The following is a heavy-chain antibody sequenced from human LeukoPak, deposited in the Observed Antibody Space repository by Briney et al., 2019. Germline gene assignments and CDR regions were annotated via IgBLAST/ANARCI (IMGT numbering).Heavy chain of an antibody. J-gene: IGHJ4*02. CDR2: MNPNSGNT. D-gene: IGHD3-22*01. V-gene: IGHV1-8*01. CDR1: GYTFTSYD. Sequence: ASVKVSCKASGYTFTSYDINWVRQATGQGHEWMGWMNPNSGNTGYAQKFQGRVTMTRNTYISTAYMELSSLRSEDTAVYYCARGTREIVVVITKYYVDYWGQGTLVTVSS. CDR3: ARGTREIVVVITKYYVDY.